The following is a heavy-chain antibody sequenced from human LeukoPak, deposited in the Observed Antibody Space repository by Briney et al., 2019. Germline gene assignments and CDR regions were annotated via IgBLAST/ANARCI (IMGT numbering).Heavy chain of an antibody. J-gene: IGHJ6*03. V-gene: IGHV1-8*02. CDR1: GYTFTGYY. D-gene: IGHD6-13*01. CDR2: MNPNSGNT. CDR3: ARVGDSSSWPYYYYYYMDV. Sequence: ASVKVSCKASGYTFTGYYMHWVRQAPGQGLEWMGWMNPNSGNTGYAQKFQGRVTMTRNTSISTAYMELSSLRSEDTAVYYCARVGDSSSWPYYYYYYMDVWGKGTTVTISS.